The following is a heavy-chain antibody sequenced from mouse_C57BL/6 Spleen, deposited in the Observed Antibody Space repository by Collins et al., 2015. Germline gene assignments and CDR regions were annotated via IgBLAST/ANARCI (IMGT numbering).Heavy chain of an antibody. Sequence: DVQLQESGPGLVKPSQPLSLTCSVTGYSITSGYYWNWIRQFPGNKLEWMGYISYDGSNNYNPSLKNRISITRDTSKNQFFLKLNSVTTEDTATYYCARTTVVAFYAMDYWGQGTSVTVSS. CDR2: ISYDGSN. CDR3: ARTTVVAFYAMDY. V-gene: IGHV3-6*01. J-gene: IGHJ4*01. CDR1: GYSITSGYY. D-gene: IGHD1-1*01.